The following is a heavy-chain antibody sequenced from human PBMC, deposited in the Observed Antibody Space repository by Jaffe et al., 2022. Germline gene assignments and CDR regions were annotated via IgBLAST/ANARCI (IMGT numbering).Heavy chain of an antibody. CDR1: GFTFSSYG. CDR2: IRYDGSNK. CDR3: AKDGSWASGGAFDI. V-gene: IGHV3-30*02. D-gene: IGHD3-10*01. J-gene: IGHJ3*02. Sequence: QVQLVESGGGVVQPGGSLRLSCAASGFTFSSYGMHWVRQAPGKGLEWVAFIRYDGSNKYYADSVKGRFTISRDNSKNTLYLQMNSLRAEDTAVYYCAKDGSWASGGAFDIWGQGTMVTVSS.